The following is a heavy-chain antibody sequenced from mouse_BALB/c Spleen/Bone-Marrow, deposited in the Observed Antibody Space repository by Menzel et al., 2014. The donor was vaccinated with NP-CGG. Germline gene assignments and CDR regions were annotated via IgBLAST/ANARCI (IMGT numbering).Heavy chain of an antibody. D-gene: IGHD3-2*02. J-gene: IGHJ2*01. CDR1: GFTFSSFG. V-gene: IGHV5-17*02. Sequence: EVQLVESGGGLVQPGGSRKLSCAASGFTFSSFGMHWVRQAPEKGLEWVAYISSGSSTIYYADTLKGRFTISRDNPKNTLFLRMTSLRSEDTAMYYCARSRLRGYYFDYWGQGTTLTVSS. CDR3: ARSRLRGYYFDY. CDR2: ISSGSSTI.